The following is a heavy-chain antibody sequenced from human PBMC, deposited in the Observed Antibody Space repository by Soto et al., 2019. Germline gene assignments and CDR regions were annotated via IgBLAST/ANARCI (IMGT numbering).Heavy chain of an antibody. D-gene: IGHD2-15*01. CDR3: ASYAKTQYCSGGSCFDY. Sequence: ASVKVSCKASGYTFTSYAMHWVRQAPGQRLEWMGWINAGNGNTKYSQKFQGRVTITRDTSASTAYMELSSLRSEDTAVYYCASYAKTQYCSGGSCFDYWGQGTLVTVSS. V-gene: IGHV1-3*01. CDR2: INAGNGNT. CDR1: GYTFTSYA. J-gene: IGHJ4*02.